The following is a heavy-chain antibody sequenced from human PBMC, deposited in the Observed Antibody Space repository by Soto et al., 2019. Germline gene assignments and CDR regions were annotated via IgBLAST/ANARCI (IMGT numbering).Heavy chain of an antibody. CDR3: AREVMVRGVIRSRYYD. CDR1: GFTFSSYE. D-gene: IGHD3-10*01. Sequence: GGSLRLSXAASGFTFSSYEMNWVRQAPGKGLEWVSYISSSGSTIYYADSVKGRFTISRDNAKNSLYLQMNSLRAEDTAVYYCAREVMVRGVIRSRYYDWGQGTLVTVSS. V-gene: IGHV3-48*03. J-gene: IGHJ4*02. CDR2: ISSSGSTI.